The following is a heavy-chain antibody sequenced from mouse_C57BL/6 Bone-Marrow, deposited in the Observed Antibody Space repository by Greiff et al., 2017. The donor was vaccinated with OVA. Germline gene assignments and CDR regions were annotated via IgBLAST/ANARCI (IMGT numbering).Heavy chain of an antibody. Sequence: VQLQQSGAELVKPGASVKLSCKASGYTFTSYWMHWVKQRPGQGLEWIGMIHPNSGSTNYNEKFKSKATLTVDKSSSTAYMQLSSLTSEDSAVYYCAIITTVVARDFDYWGQGTTLTVSS. D-gene: IGHD1-1*01. CDR3: AIITTVVARDFDY. V-gene: IGHV1-64*01. CDR2: IHPNSGST. J-gene: IGHJ2*01. CDR1: GYTFTSYW.